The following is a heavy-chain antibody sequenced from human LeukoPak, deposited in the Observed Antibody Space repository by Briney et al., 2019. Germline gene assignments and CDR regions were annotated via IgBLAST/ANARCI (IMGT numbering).Heavy chain of an antibody. V-gene: IGHV1-2*02. CDR3: ARDYIGAFDI. CDR2: INPNSGGT. CDR1: GYTFSGYY. J-gene: IGHJ3*02. Sequence: ASVKVSCKASGYTFSGYYMYWVRQAPGQRLEWMGWINPNSGGTNYAQKFQGRVTMTRDTSISTAHMELSRLRSDDTAVYYCARDYIGAFDIWGQGTMVAVSS.